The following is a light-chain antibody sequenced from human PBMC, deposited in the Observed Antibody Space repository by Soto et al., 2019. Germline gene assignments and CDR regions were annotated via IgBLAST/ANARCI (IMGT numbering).Light chain of an antibody. V-gene: IGLV4-69*01. CDR3: QTWDTGARVV. CDR1: SGHSSYA. CDR2: LSSDGSH. Sequence: QLVLTQSPSASASLGASVKLTCTLSSGHSSYAIAWHQPQPEKGPRYLMKLSSDGSHSKGDGIPDRFSGSSSGAERYLTISSLQSEDEADYYCQTWDTGARVVFGGGTQLTVL. J-gene: IGLJ2*01.